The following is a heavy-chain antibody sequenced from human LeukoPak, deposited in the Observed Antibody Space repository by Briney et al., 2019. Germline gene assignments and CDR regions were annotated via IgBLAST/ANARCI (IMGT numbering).Heavy chain of an antibody. Sequence: VASVKVSCKASGYTFTSYDLNWLRQATGQGLKWIEWMNPNSGNTGYAQKFQGRVTMTRNTSISTAYMELSSLSSEDTAVYYCARVSTYFGVVTDFDYWGQGTLVTVSS. CDR1: GYTFTSYD. CDR2: MNPNSGNT. J-gene: IGHJ4*02. V-gene: IGHV1-8*01. D-gene: IGHD3-3*01. CDR3: ARVSTYFGVVTDFDY.